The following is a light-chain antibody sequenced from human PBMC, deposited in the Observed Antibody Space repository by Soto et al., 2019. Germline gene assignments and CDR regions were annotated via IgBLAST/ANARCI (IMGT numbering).Light chain of an antibody. J-gene: IGLJ1*01. V-gene: IGLV2-8*01. Sequence: QSVLTQPPSASGSPGQSVTISCTGTSSDVGGYNYVSWYQQHPGKAPKLMIYEVSKRPSGISNRFSGSKSGNTASLTISGLQAEDEADYYCCSDACSSAFYVFGRGSMVTVL. CDR1: SSDVGGYNY. CDR3: CSDACSSAFYV. CDR2: EVS.